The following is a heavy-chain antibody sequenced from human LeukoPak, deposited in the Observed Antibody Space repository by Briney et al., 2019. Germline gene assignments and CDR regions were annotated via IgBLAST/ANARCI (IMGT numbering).Heavy chain of an antibody. J-gene: IGHJ4*02. CDR3: AREGGNYDSSGSPRSYFDY. D-gene: IGHD3-22*01. Sequence: SVKVSCKASGGTFSSYAISWVRQAPGQGLEWMGGIIPIFGTANYAQKFQGRVTITADESTSTAYMEPSSLRSEDTAVYYCAREGGNYDSSGSPRSYFDYWGQGTLVTVSS. CDR1: GGTFSSYA. CDR2: IIPIFGTA. V-gene: IGHV1-69*13.